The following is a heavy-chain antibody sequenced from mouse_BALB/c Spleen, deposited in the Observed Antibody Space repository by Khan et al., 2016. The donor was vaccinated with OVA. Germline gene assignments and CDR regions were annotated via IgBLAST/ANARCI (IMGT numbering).Heavy chain of an antibody. J-gene: IGHJ2*01. CDR1: GYTFTDYY. V-gene: IGHV1-77*01. CDR3: ARMDTTSLDY. D-gene: IGHD2-3*01. CDR2: IYPGSGNT. Sequence: QVQLQQSGTELTRPGASVKLSCKSSGYTFTDYYITWVKQRTGQGLEWIGEIYPGSGNTYYNEKFKGKATLTADKSSNTAYMQLSSLTSEDSAGYVRARMDTTSLDYWGQGTTLTVSS.